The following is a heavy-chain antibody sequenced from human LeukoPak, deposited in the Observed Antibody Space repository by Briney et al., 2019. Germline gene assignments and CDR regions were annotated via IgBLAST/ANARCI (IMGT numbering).Heavy chain of an antibody. D-gene: IGHD2-15*01. J-gene: IGHJ4*02. Sequence: GGSLRLSCAASGFTFSSYAMHWVRQAPGKGLEWVAVISYDGSNKYYADSVKGRFTISRDNSKNTLYLQMNSLRAEDTAVYYCARAGGNYDYWGQGTLVTVSS. CDR1: GFTFSSYA. CDR2: ISYDGSNK. V-gene: IGHV3-30*04. CDR3: ARAGGNYDY.